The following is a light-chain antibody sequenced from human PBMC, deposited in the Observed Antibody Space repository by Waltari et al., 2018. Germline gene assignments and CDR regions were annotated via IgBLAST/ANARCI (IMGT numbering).Light chain of an antibody. Sequence: QSVLTQPPPVSGAPGQRVTIPCPGSSSNIGARYDVHWYQQLPGTAPKLLIYTDNHRPSGVPDRFSGSKSGTSASLAITGLQAEDEAEYYCQSYDSSLRGSVFGGGTKLTVL. V-gene: IGLV1-40*01. CDR3: QSYDSSLRGSV. J-gene: IGLJ2*01. CDR2: TDN. CDR1: SSNIGARYD.